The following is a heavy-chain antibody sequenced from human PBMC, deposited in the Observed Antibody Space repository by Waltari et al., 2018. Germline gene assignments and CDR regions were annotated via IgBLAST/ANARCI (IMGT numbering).Heavy chain of an antibody. D-gene: IGHD6-6*01. Sequence: QVQLQESGPGLVKPSEALSRTCTVYGGSISSYYWSWLRQPHGKGLEWIGYIYYSGSTNYNPSLKSRVTISVDTSKNQFSLKLSSVTAADTAVYYCARVGSSSLYYYYYYMDVWGKGTTVTVSS. J-gene: IGHJ6*03. CDR2: IYYSGST. CDR1: GGSISSYY. CDR3: ARVGSSSLYYYYYYMDV. V-gene: IGHV4-59*01.